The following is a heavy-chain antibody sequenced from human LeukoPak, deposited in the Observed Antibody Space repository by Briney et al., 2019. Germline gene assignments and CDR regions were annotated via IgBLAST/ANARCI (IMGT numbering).Heavy chain of an antibody. CDR2: IYTSGST. V-gene: IGHV4-4*07. D-gene: IGHD2-2*01. Sequence: PSETLSLTYTVSGGSISSYYWRWIRQPAGKGLGWIGRIYTSGSTNYNPALNSRVTMSVDTSKNQFSLKLSSVTAADTAVYYCARDSFIVVVPPYYWYFDLWGRGTLVTVSS. CDR3: ARDSFIVVVPPYYWYFDL. J-gene: IGHJ2*01. CDR1: GGSISSYY.